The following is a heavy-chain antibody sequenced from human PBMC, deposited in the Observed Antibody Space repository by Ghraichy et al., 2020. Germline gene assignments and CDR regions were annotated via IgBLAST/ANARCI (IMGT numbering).Heavy chain of an antibody. J-gene: IGHJ4*02. CDR2: IYYSGST. Sequence: SETLSLTCTVSGGSISSSSYYWGWIRQPPGKGLEWIGSIYYSGSTYYNPSLKSRVTISVDTSKNQFSLKLSSVTAADTAVYYCARHLDSDLYWAPPVEYFDSWGQGTLVTVSS. D-gene: IGHD3-16*01. CDR3: ARHLDSDLYWAPPVEYFDS. V-gene: IGHV4-39*01. CDR1: GGSISSSSYY.